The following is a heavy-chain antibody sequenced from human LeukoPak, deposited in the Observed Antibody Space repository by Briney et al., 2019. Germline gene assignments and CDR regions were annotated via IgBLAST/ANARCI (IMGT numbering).Heavy chain of an antibody. D-gene: IGHD1-26*01. CDR2: INWNGGRT. V-gene: IGHV3-20*04. CDR3: ARDRGYSGSYTAFDI. J-gene: IGHJ3*02. CDR1: GFTFDDYG. Sequence: PGGSLRLSCAASGFTFDDYGLSWVRQAPGKGLEWVSGINWNGGRTGYGDSMKGRFTISRDNAKNSLYLQMNSLRVEDTALYYCARDRGYSGSYTAFDIWGQGTMVAVSS.